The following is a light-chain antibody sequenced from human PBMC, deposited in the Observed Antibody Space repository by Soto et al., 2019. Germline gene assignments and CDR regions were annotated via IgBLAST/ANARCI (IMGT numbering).Light chain of an antibody. Sequence: EIVLTQSPATLSLSPGERATLSCRASQSVSNYLAWYQEKPGQAPRLLIYDAFNRATGIPARFSGSGSGTDFTLTISSLEPEDFAVYYCHQRSSWPITFGQGTRLEIK. V-gene: IGKV3-11*01. CDR3: HQRSSWPIT. CDR2: DAF. J-gene: IGKJ5*01. CDR1: QSVSNY.